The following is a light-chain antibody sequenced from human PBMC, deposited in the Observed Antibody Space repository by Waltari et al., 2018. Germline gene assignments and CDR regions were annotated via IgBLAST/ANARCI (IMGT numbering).Light chain of an antibody. Sequence: EIVMTQSPGPLSVSPGERATLSCRASQSVSSNLAWFQQKPGQAPRLLIYGASTRATGIPARFSGSGSGTEFTLTITSMQSEDFAVYYCQQYNNWPPVTFGQGTKLEIK. CDR1: QSVSSN. V-gene: IGKV3-15*01. J-gene: IGKJ2*01. CDR3: QQYNNWPPVT. CDR2: GAS.